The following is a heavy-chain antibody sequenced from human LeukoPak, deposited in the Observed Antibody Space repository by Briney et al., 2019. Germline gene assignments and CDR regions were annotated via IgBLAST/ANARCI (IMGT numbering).Heavy chain of an antibody. CDR2: IYYSGST. CDR1: GGSISSYY. CDR3: ARDGRSRWYFDL. J-gene: IGHJ2*01. Sequence: PSETLSLTCTVSGGSISSYYWNWIRQPPGKGLEWIGYIYYSGSTNYNPSLKSRVTISLDTSKNQFSLKLSSVTAADTAVYYCARDGRSRWYFDLWGRGTLVTVSS. V-gene: IGHV4-59*01.